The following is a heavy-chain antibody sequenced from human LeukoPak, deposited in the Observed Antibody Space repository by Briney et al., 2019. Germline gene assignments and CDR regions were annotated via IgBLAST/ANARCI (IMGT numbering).Heavy chain of an antibody. Sequence: SETLSLTCAVYGGSFSGYYWSWIRQPPGKGLEWIGEINHSGSTNYNPSLKSRVTISVDTSKNQFSLTLSSVTAADTAVYYCASSGGYSYGYNYWGQGTLVTVSS. CDR2: INHSGST. CDR3: ASSGGYSYGYNY. J-gene: IGHJ4*02. D-gene: IGHD5-18*01. V-gene: IGHV4-34*01. CDR1: GGSFSGYY.